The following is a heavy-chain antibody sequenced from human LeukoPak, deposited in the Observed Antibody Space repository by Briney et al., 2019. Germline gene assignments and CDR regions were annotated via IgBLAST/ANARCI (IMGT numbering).Heavy chain of an antibody. CDR2: IIPIFGTA. CDR1: GGTFSSYA. Sequence: GASVKVSCKASGGTFSSYAISWVRQAPGQGLEWMGGIIPIFGTANYAQKFQGRVTITADESTSTAYMELSSLRSEDTAVYYCASRGSLIRRALDAFDIWGQGTMVTVSS. J-gene: IGHJ3*02. CDR3: ASRGSLIRRALDAFDI. V-gene: IGHV1-69*13. D-gene: IGHD2-8*01.